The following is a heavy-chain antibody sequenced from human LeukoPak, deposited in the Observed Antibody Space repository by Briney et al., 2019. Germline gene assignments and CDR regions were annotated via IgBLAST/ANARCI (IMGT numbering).Heavy chain of an antibody. V-gene: IGHV4-39*01. CDR1: GGSIGSSSYY. CDR2: IYYSGGT. Sequence: SETLSLTCTVSGGSIGSSSYYWGWIRQPPGKGLEWIGSIYYSGGTYYNPSLKSRVTISVDTSKNQFSLKLSSVTAADTAVYYCARPGIAVAGYFDYWGQGTLVTVSS. J-gene: IGHJ4*02. CDR3: ARPGIAVAGYFDY. D-gene: IGHD6-19*01.